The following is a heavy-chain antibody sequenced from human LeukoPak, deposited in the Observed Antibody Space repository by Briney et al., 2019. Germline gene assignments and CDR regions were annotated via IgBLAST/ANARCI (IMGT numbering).Heavy chain of an antibody. J-gene: IGHJ4*02. V-gene: IGHV1-2*02. CDR2: INPNSGGT. CDR1: GYTFTGYY. CDR3: ARERVYTTVVTAYDY. Sequence: ASVKVSCKASGYTFTGYYMHWVRQAPGQGLEWMGWINPNSGGTNYAQKFQGRVTMTRDMSTSTVYMELSSLRSEDTAVYYCARERVYTTVVTAYDYWGQGTLVTVSS. D-gene: IGHD4-23*01.